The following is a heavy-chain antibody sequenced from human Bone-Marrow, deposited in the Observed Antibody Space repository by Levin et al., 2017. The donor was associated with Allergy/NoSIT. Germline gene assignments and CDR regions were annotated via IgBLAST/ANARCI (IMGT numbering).Heavy chain of an antibody. CDR1: GLTFSSYV. D-gene: IGHD6-19*01. V-gene: IGHV3-23*01. CDR2: ISGSGGST. J-gene: IGHJ3*02. Sequence: PGGSLRLSCAASGLTFSSYVMSWVRQAPGKGLDWVSAISGSGGSTYYADSVKGRFTISRDNSKNTLYLQMNSLRVEDTAVYFCAKEGGSGRQDVAFDIWGQGTMVTVSS. CDR3: AKEGGSGRQDVAFDI.